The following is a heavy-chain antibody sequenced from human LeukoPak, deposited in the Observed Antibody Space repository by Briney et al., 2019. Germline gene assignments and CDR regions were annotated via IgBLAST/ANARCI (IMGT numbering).Heavy chain of an antibody. D-gene: IGHD3-10*01. J-gene: IGHJ4*02. V-gene: IGHV4-61*02. CDR3: ARGSQKFGALDY. Sequence: PSETLSLTCTVSGGSISSGSYYWSWIRQPAGKGLEWIGRIYTSGSTNYNPSLKSRVTISVDTSKNQFSLKLSSVTAADTAVYYCARGSQKFGALDYWGQGTLVTVSS. CDR1: GGSISSGSYY. CDR2: IYTSGST.